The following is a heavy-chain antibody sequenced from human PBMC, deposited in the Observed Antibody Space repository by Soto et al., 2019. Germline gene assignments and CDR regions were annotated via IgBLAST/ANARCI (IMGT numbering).Heavy chain of an antibody. J-gene: IGHJ6*02. Sequence: PSETLSLTCTVSGGSISSSSYYWGWIRQPPGKGLEWIGSIYYSGSTYHNPSLKSRVTISVDTSKNQFSLKLSSVTAADTAVYYCGTSIAASPPYYYYYYGMDVWGQGTTVTVSS. CDR1: GGSISSSSYY. CDR3: GTSIAASPPYYYYYYGMDV. CDR2: IYYSGST. V-gene: IGHV4-39*01. D-gene: IGHD6-6*01.